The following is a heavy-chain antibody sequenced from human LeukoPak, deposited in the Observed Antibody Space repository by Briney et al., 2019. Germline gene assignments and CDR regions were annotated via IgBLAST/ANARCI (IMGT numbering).Heavy chain of an antibody. J-gene: IGHJ5*02. Sequence: PSETLSLTCTVSGVSISSYYWSWIRQPPGKGLEWIGYIYYSGSTNYNPSLKSRVTMSVDTSKNQFSLKLSSVTAADTAVYYCARERWMVRGVPGNNWFDPWGQGTLVTVSS. CDR3: ARERWMVRGVPGNNWFDP. CDR1: GVSISSYY. CDR2: IYYSGST. D-gene: IGHD3-10*01. V-gene: IGHV4-59*01.